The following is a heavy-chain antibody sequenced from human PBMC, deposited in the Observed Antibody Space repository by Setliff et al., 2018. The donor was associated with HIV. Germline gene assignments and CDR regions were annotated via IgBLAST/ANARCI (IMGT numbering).Heavy chain of an antibody. CDR3: VKEYHTTATDTRVANYFDY. J-gene: IGHJ4*02. V-gene: IGHV1-46*01. CDR1: GYTFTSCF. CDR2: INPSDGTT. D-gene: IGHD6-13*01. Sequence: GDSVKVSCKASGYTFTSCFMHWVRQAPGQGLEYMGIINPSDGTTDYTQKFQDRVTMTSDTSTSTVYMELRSLRSEDTAIYYCVKEYHTTATDTRVANYFDYWGQGTLVTVSS.